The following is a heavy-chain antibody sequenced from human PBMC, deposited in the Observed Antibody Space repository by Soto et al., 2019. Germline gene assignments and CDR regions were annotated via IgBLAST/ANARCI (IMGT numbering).Heavy chain of an antibody. CDR1: AFTFSGEV. Sequence: AGALRLSCPAAAFTFSGEVMHWIRQAPGKVLEYVSGISSNGVGTYYANSVKDRFTISRDNSKNTLYLQMGSLRAEDMAVYYCARREQSDYYYMDVWGKGTSVTVSS. J-gene: IGHJ6*03. D-gene: IGHD6-19*01. CDR3: ARREQSDYYYMDV. V-gene: IGHV3-64*01. CDR2: ISSNGVGT.